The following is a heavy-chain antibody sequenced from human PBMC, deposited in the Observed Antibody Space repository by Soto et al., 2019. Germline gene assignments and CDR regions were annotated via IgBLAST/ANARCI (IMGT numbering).Heavy chain of an antibody. V-gene: IGHV3-33*01. CDR1: GFTFSSYG. CDR3: ARDSDSSSWYGYYYYGMDV. CDR2: IWYDGSNK. J-gene: IGHJ6*02. D-gene: IGHD6-13*01. Sequence: QVQLVESGGCVVQPGRSLRLSCAASGFTFSSYGMHWVRQAPGKGLEWVAVIWYDGSNKYYADSVKGRFTISRDNSKNTLYLQMNSVRAEDTAVYYCARDSDSSSWYGYYYYGMDVWGQGTTVTVSS.